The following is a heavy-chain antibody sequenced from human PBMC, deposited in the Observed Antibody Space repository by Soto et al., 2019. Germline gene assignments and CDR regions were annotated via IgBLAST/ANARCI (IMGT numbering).Heavy chain of an antibody. CDR3: ARRGYSSSWYYYYYYGMDV. Sequence: ASVKVSCKASGGTFSSYTISWVRQAPGQGLEWMGRIIPILGIANYAQKFQGRVTITADKSTSTAYMELSSLRSEDAAVYYCARRGYSSSWYYYYYYGMDVWGQGTTVTVSS. CDR2: IIPILGIA. CDR1: GGTFSSYT. D-gene: IGHD6-13*01. V-gene: IGHV1-69*02. J-gene: IGHJ6*02.